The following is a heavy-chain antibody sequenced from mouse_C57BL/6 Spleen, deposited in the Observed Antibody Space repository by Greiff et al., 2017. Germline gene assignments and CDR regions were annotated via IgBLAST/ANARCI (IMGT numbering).Heavy chain of an antibody. CDR2: IDPENGDT. V-gene: IGHV14-4*01. J-gene: IGHJ1*03. CDR3: TTAGV. CDR1: GFNIKDDY. Sequence: EVKLMESGAELVRPGASVKLSCTASGFNIKDDYMHWVKQRPEQGLEWIGWIDPENGDTEYASKFQGKATITADTTSNTAYLQLSSLTSEDTAVYYCTTAGVWGTGTTVTVAS.